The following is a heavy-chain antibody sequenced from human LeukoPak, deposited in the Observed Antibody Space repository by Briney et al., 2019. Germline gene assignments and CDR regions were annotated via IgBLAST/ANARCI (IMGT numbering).Heavy chain of an antibody. Sequence: GGSLRLSCAASGFTVNNNYMSWVRQAPGKGLEWVSYIGRSSSPIYYADSVKGRFTISRDNAKNSLYLQMNGLRAEDTAVYYCARGPSSQFRTDYWGQGTLVTVSS. CDR2: IGRSSSPI. CDR3: ARGPSSQFRTDY. CDR1: GFTVNNNY. V-gene: IGHV3-48*01. J-gene: IGHJ4*02. D-gene: IGHD2-2*01.